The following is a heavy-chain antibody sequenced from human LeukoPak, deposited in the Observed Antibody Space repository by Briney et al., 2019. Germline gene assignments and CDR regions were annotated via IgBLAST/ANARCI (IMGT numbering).Heavy chain of an antibody. J-gene: IGHJ4*02. D-gene: IGHD4-17*01. V-gene: IGHV4-34*01. CDR2: INHSGST. CDR3: ARSDYGDYEGQYYFDY. Sequence: SETLSLTCAVYGGSFSDYYWTWIRQPPGKGLEWIGEINHSGSTNCNPSLSSRVTISVDTSKSQFSLKLSSVAAADTAVYYCARSDYGDYEGQYYFDYWGQGTLVTVSS. CDR1: GGSFSDYY.